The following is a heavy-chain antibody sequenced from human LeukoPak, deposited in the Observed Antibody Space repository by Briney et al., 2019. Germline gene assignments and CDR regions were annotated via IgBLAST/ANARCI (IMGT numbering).Heavy chain of an antibody. J-gene: IGHJ4*01. V-gene: IGHV3-7*01. Sequence: GGSLRLSCVASGFTIDSFYMSWVRQAPGKVLEWVANIDEAGKDRYYADSVKGRFTISRDNTKNSVFLDMTSLRVEDTATYFCARASPGVVFNYFDYWGQGALVPVSS. CDR3: ARASPGVVFNYFDY. CDR1: GFTIDSFY. CDR2: IDEAGKDR. D-gene: IGHD2-15*01.